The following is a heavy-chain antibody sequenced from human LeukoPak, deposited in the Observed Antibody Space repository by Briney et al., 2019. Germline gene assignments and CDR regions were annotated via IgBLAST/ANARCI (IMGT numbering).Heavy chain of an antibody. CDR3: ARLDCSSTSCYKNFDY. J-gene: IGHJ4*02. CDR1: GGSISSYY. CDR2: IYYSGST. V-gene: IGHV4-59*01. D-gene: IGHD2-2*02. Sequence: SETLSLTCTVSGGSISSYYWSWIRQPPGKGLEWIGYIYYSGSTNYNPSLKSRVTISVDTSKNQFSLKLSSVTAADTAVYYCARLDCSSTSCYKNFDYWGQGTLVTVSS.